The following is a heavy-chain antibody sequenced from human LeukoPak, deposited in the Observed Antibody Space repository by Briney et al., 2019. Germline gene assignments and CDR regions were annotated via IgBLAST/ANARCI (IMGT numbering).Heavy chain of an antibody. CDR3: AKNFDWLLHYYYMDV. Sequence: PGGSLRLSCAASGFTFSSYGMSWVRQAPGKGLEWVSAISGSGGSTYYADSVKGRFTISRDNSKNTLYLQMNSLRAEDTAVYYCAKNFDWLLHYYYMDVWGKGTTVTISS. CDR2: ISGSGGST. CDR1: GFTFSSYG. J-gene: IGHJ6*03. D-gene: IGHD3-9*01. V-gene: IGHV3-23*01.